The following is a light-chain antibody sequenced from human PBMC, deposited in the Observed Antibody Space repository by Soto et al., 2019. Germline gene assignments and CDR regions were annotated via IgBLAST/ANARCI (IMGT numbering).Light chain of an antibody. J-gene: IGLJ1*01. V-gene: IGLV2-8*01. Sequence: QSALTQPPSASGSPGQSVTISCTGTRSDVGGYNYVSWHQQHPGKAPKLMISEVSKRPSGVPDRFSGSKSGNTASLTVSGLQAEDEADYYCCSYAGNNNNVFGAGTKLTFL. CDR2: EVS. CDR3: CSYAGNNNNV. CDR1: RSDVGGYNY.